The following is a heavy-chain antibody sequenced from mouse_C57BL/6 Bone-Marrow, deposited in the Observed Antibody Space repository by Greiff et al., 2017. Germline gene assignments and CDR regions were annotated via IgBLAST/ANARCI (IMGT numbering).Heavy chain of an antibody. CDR1: GYTFTSYD. CDR3: ARTAMVTTGAWFAY. V-gene: IGHV1-85*01. J-gene: IGHJ3*01. D-gene: IGHD2-2*01. CDR2: IYPRDGST. Sequence: LVESGPELVKPGASVKLSCKASGYTFTSYDINWVKQRPGQGLEWIGWIYPRDGSTKYNEKFKGKATLTVDTSSSTAYMELHSLTSEDSAVYFCARTAMVTTGAWFAYWGQGTLVTVSA.